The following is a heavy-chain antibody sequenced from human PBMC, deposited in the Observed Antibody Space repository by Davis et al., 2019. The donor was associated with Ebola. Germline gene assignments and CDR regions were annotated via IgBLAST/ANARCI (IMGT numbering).Heavy chain of an antibody. CDR3: ARDRYYDSSGPLYYFDY. J-gene: IGHJ4*02. Sequence: PSETLSLTCTVSGGSISSYYWSWIRQHPGKGLEWIGYIYYSGSTYYNPSLKSRVTISVDTSKNQFSLKLSSVTAADTAVYYCARDRYYDSSGPLYYFDYWGQGTLVTVSS. D-gene: IGHD3-22*01. V-gene: IGHV4-59*06. CDR1: GGSISSYY. CDR2: IYYSGST.